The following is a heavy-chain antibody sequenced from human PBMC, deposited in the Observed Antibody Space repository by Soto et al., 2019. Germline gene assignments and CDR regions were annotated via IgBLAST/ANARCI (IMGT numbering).Heavy chain of an antibody. CDR1: GFTFSSNV. V-gene: IGHV3-30*18. Sequence: QVQLVESGGGVVQTGRSRRLSCAASGFTFSSNVMHWVRPAPGAGLEWVAIISNDGTNKYYADSVKGRFTISRDNSKNTVYLQMNSLRPEDTAVYYCAKTLGWDLPFDSWGQGTLVTISS. J-gene: IGHJ4*02. CDR2: ISNDGTNK. CDR3: AKTLGWDLPFDS. D-gene: IGHD2-15*01.